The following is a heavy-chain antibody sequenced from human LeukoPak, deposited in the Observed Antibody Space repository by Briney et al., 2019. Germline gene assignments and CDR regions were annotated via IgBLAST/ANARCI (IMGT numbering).Heavy chain of an antibody. J-gene: IGHJ4*02. CDR3: SRYGGSPANYFDS. Sequence: SETLSLTCAVSGDSIRAYYWSWVRQPPGKGLEWIAYIHYTGSINYNPSLKSRVTISMDTSKSQFSLHVNSVTAADTAVYYCSRYGGSPANYFDSWGQGTLVTVSS. CDR2: IHYTGSI. V-gene: IGHV4-59*08. CDR1: GDSIRAYY. D-gene: IGHD1-26*01.